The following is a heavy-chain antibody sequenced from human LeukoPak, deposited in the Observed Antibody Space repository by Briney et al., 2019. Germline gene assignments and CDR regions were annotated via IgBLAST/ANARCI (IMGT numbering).Heavy chain of an antibody. D-gene: IGHD3-10*01. CDR2: ISGSGGST. Sequence: PGGSLRLSCAASGFTFSSYAMSWVRQAPGKGLEWVSAISGSGGSTYYADSVKGRFTISRDNSMNTLFLQMNSLRAEDTAVYYCAKGTRSGSYYPFDSWGQGTLVTVSS. V-gene: IGHV3-23*01. CDR1: GFTFSSYA. CDR3: AKGTRSGSYYPFDS. J-gene: IGHJ4*02.